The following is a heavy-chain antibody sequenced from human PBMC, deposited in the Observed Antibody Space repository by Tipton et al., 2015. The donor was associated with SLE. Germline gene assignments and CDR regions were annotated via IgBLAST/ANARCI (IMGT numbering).Heavy chain of an antibody. CDR3: AREKENTGWFWLNAFDV. CDR1: GGSISTYF. CDR2: IFSSGTT. D-gene: IGHD6-19*01. V-gene: IGHV4-4*08. J-gene: IGHJ3*01. Sequence: LRLSCTVSGGSISTYFWSWIRQPPGKGLEWIGSIFSSGTTNYNPSLKSRVTISVDRSKNQFSLKFNSVTAADTAVYYCAREKENTGWFWLNAFDVWGRGTLVTVST.